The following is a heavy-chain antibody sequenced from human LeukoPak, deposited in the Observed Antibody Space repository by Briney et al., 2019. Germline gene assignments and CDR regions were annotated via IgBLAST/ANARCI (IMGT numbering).Heavy chain of an antibody. CDR2: IHTNIDGGII. CDR3: TVRSSI. D-gene: IGHD6-13*01. V-gene: IGHV3-15*01. Sequence: GGSLSLSCVASGLTFSNVWMSWLRQAPGKGLGWVGRIHTNIDGGIIDYAAPVRGRFTISRDDSKNTLYLQMNSLKTEDTAMYYCTVRSSIWGQATLVTVPS. CDR1: GLTFSNVW. J-gene: IGHJ4*02.